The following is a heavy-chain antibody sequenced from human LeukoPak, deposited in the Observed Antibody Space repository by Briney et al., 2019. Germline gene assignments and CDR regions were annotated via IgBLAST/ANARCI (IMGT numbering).Heavy chain of an antibody. CDR1: GYTFTSYD. V-gene: IGHV1-18*01. Sequence: GASVKVSCKASGYTFTSYDINWVRQATGQGLEWMGWISAYNGNTNYAQKLQGRVTMTTDTSTSTAYMELRSLRSDDTAVYYCARGSSLLRFGESPLRYWGQGTLVTVSS. CDR3: ARGSSLLRFGESPLRY. CDR2: ISAYNGNT. D-gene: IGHD3-10*01. J-gene: IGHJ4*02.